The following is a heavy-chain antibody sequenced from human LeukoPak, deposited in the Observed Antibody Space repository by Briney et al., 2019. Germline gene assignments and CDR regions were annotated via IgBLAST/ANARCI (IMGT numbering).Heavy chain of an antibody. CDR2: INSDGSST. J-gene: IGHJ5*02. D-gene: IGHD3-10*01. V-gene: IGHV3-74*01. CDR3: ARALLWFGEFDP. Sequence: GGSLRLSCAASGFTFSSYWMHWVRPAPGKGLVWVSRINSDGSSTSYADSVKGRFTISRDNAKNTLYLQMNSLRAEDTAVYYCARALLWFGEFDPWGQGTLVTVSS. CDR1: GFTFSSYW.